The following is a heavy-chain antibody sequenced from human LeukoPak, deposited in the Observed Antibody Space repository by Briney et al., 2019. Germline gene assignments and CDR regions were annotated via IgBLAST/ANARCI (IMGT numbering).Heavy chain of an antibody. CDR2: ISYDGSNK. V-gene: IGHV3-30*18. CDR1: GFTFSSYG. D-gene: IGHD2-15*01. CDR3: AKVDSVVVVAAKLVDY. J-gene: IGHJ4*02. Sequence: GGSLRLSCAASGFTFSSYGMHWVRQAPGKGLEWVAVISYDGSNKYYADSVKGRFTISRDNSKNTLYLQMNSLRAEDTAVYHCAKVDSVVVVAAKLVDYWGQGTLVTVSS.